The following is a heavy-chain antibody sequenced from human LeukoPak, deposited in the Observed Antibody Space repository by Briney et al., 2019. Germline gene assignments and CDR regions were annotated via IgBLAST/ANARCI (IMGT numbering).Heavy chain of an antibody. Sequence: ASVKVSCKASGYTFTSYDINWVRQATGQGLEWMGWMNPNSGNTGYAQKFQGRVTMTRNTSISTAYMELSSLRSEDTAVYYCARDDFWTYSYYYGMDVWDQGTTVTVSS. V-gene: IGHV1-8*01. CDR3: ARDDFWTYSYYYGMDV. J-gene: IGHJ6*02. CDR1: GYTFTSYD. CDR2: MNPNSGNT. D-gene: IGHD3-3*01.